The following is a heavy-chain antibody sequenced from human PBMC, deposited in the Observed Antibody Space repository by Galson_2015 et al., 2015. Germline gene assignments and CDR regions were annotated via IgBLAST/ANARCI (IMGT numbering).Heavy chain of an antibody. CDR1: GFTFRDYA. D-gene: IGHD3-10*01. CDR2: INGGGENT. CDR3: AKGLVTYNGLGNLNWFDP. Sequence: SLRLSCAASGFTFRDYAMGWVRQAPGKGLEWVSVINGGGENTYYADSVKGQFTISRDNSKDTLYLQMNSLRAEDAAVYFCAKGLVTYNGLGNLNWFDPWGQGTLVTVSS. J-gene: IGHJ5*02. V-gene: IGHV3-23*01.